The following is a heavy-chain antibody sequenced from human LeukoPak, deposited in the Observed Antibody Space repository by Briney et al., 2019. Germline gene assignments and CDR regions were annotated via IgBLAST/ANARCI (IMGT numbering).Heavy chain of an antibody. D-gene: IGHD3-9*01. CDR2: INPNSGGT. CDR1: GYTFTGYY. J-gene: IGHJ4*02. V-gene: IGHV1-2*02. CDR3: ARDHYDILTGYYFIDY. Sequence: GASVKVSCKASGYTFTGYYMHWVRQAPGQGLEWMGWINPNSGGTNYAQKFQGRVTMTRDTSTSTVYMELSSLRSEDTAVYYCARDHYDILTGYYFIDYWGQGTLVTVSS.